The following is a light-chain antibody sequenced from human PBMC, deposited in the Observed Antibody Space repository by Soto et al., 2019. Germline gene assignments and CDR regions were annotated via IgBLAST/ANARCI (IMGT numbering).Light chain of an antibody. CDR1: SSDVGTYNL. Sequence: QSALTQPASVSGSPGQSITISSTGISSDVGTYNLVSWYQHHPGRGPKLMIYDGSNRPSGVSTRFSGSKSGSTASLTISGLQAEDEADYYCCSFAGGATVVFGGGTKLTVL. V-gene: IGLV2-23*01. J-gene: IGLJ2*01. CDR3: CSFAGGATVV. CDR2: DGS.